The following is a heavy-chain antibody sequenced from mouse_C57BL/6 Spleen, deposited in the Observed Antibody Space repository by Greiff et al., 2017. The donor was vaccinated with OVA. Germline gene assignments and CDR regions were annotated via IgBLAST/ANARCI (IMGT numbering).Heavy chain of an antibody. CDR1: GYTFTSYW. D-gene: IGHD1-1*01. CDR2: IDPSDSST. Sequence: QVQLQQPGAELVMPGASVKLSCKASGYTFTSYWMHWVKQRPGQGLEWIGEIDPSDSSTNYNQKFKGKSTLTVDKSSSTAYMQLSSLTSEDSAVYYCARWGLLRQAWFAYWGQGTLVTVSA. V-gene: IGHV1-69*01. J-gene: IGHJ3*01. CDR3: ARWGLLRQAWFAY.